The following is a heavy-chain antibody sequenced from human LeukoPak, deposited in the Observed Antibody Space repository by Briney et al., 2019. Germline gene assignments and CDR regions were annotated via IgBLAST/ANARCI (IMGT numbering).Heavy chain of an antibody. D-gene: IGHD3-10*01. CDR3: ASAYGSGSYDFDY. Sequence: GGSLRLSCAASGFTFSSYAMHWVRQAPGKGLEYASAISSNGGSTYYANSVKGRFTISRDNSKNTLYLQMGSLRAEDMAVYYCASAYGSGSYDFDYWGQGTLVTVSS. J-gene: IGHJ4*02. V-gene: IGHV3-64*01. CDR2: ISSNGGST. CDR1: GFTFSSYA.